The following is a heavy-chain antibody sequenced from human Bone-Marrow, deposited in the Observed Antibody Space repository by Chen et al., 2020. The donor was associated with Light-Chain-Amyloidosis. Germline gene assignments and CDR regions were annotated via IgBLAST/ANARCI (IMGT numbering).Heavy chain of an antibody. Sequence: EMQLVESGGALVQPGKSLRLSCAAYGFTFEDYAMHWVRQSPGKGLEWVSSITWNSGSLVYADSVKGRFTISRDNAKNFVYLQMDGLRPEDTALYYCAKDWKWGSDAFDVWGQGTKVTVSS. J-gene: IGHJ3*01. CDR2: ITWNSGSL. CDR3: AKDWKWGSDAFDV. D-gene: IGHD1-26*01. V-gene: IGHV3-9*01. CDR1: GFTFEDYA.